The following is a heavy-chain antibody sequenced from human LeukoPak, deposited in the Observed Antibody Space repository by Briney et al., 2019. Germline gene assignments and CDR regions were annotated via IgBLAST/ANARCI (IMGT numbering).Heavy chain of an antibody. V-gene: IGHV3-11*01. D-gene: IGHD3-16*01. CDR2: ISGSGRTI. CDR3: ARDGTAAWGRFDP. CDR1: GFIFSDYY. Sequence: GGSLRLSCAASGFIFSDYYMNWIRQAPGKGLEWVSYISGSGRTIYHADSVKGRFTISRDNAKNSLYLQMNSLRAEDTAVYCARDGTAAWGRFDPWGQGTLVTVSS. J-gene: IGHJ5*02.